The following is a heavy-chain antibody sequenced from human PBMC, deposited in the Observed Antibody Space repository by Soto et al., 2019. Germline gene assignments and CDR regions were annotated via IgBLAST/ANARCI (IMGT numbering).Heavy chain of an antibody. J-gene: IGHJ6*03. D-gene: IGHD6-13*01. V-gene: IGHV3-23*01. Sequence: GGSLRLSCAASGFTFSSYAMSWVRQAPGKGLEWVSAISGSGGSTYYADSVKGRFTISRDNSKNTLYLQMNSLRAEDTAVYYCAKDRYSSSWYGNYYYYYMDGWGKGTTVTVSS. CDR1: GFTFSSYA. CDR3: AKDRYSSSWYGNYYYYYMDG. CDR2: ISGSGGST.